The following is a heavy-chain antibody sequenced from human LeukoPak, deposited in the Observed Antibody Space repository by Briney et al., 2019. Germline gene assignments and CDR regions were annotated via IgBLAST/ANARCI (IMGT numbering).Heavy chain of an antibody. Sequence: GGSLRLSCAASGFTLSDYHMSWIRQAPGKGLEWVSYLGNTGDTIYYADSVKGRFTISRDNAKNELYLQMNSLRAEDTAVYYCARAEGRVYFYYYGMDVWGQGTSVTVSS. D-gene: IGHD1-14*01. CDR1: GFTLSDYH. CDR3: ARAEGRVYFYYYGMDV. J-gene: IGHJ6*02. CDR2: LGNTGDTI. V-gene: IGHV3-11*01.